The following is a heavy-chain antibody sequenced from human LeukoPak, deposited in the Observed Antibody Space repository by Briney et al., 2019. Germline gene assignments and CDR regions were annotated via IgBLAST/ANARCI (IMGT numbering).Heavy chain of an antibody. Sequence: ASVKVSCKASGYTFTGYYMHWVRQAPGQGLEWMGWINPNSGGTNYAQKFQGRVTMTRDTSISTAYMELSRLRSDDTAVYYCARDETIFDHYTYYYYYMDVWGKGTTVTVSS. CDR1: GYTFTGYY. V-gene: IGHV1-2*02. CDR3: ARDETIFDHYTYYYYYMDV. J-gene: IGHJ6*03. CDR2: INPNSGGT. D-gene: IGHD3-3*01.